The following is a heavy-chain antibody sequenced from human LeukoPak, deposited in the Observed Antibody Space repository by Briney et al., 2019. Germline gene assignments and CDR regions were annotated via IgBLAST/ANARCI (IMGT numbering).Heavy chain of an antibody. Sequence: SETLSLTCTVSGGYISSSRYYWGWIRQPPGKGLEWIGSIYYSGSTYYNPSLKSRVTISVDTSKSLFSLKLSSVTAADTAVYYCARGINGAKWLVPYYFDYWGHGTLVTVSS. CDR3: ARGINGAKWLVPYYFDY. CDR2: IYYSGST. V-gene: IGHV4-39*02. D-gene: IGHD6-19*01. CDR1: GGYISSSRYY. J-gene: IGHJ4*01.